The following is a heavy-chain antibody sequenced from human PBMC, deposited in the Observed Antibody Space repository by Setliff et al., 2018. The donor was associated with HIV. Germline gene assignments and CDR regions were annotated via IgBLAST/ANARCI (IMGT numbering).Heavy chain of an antibody. Sequence: GGSLRLSCAASGFIFSDYAIHWVRQAPAKGLEWVAVIGYDGSKEYYADSVKGRFTVSRDNSKNTLYLQMNSLRGEDTAVYYCARDTIEGYPDYFDYWGQGTLVTVSS. J-gene: IGHJ4*02. D-gene: IGHD1-26*01. CDR3: ARDTIEGYPDYFDY. CDR2: IGYDGSKE. V-gene: IGHV3-30-3*01. CDR1: GFIFSDYA.